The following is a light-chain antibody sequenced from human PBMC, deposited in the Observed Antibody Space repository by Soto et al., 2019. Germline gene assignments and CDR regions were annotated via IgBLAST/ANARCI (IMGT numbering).Light chain of an antibody. Sequence: QSALTQPRSVSGSPGQSVTISCTGTISDVGGYNYVSWYQQHPGKAPKLMIYEVSKRPSGVPDRFSGSKSGNTASLTVSGLQAEDEADYYCSSYAGSNNLVFGGGTKLTVL. CDR1: ISDVGGYNY. J-gene: IGLJ2*01. CDR2: EVS. V-gene: IGLV2-8*01. CDR3: SSYAGSNNLV.